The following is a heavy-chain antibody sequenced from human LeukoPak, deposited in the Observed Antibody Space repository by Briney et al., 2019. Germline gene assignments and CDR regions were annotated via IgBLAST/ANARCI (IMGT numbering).Heavy chain of an antibody. D-gene: IGHD2-2*01. V-gene: IGHV1-18*01. Sequence: ASVKVSCKASGYTFTNYGITWIREAPGQGPEWLGWISGYYAKAHYAQNVQGRVTLTTDTSTNTAYMELRGLRSDDTAVYYCARVGRGCSSIRCYGEDWFDPWGQRTLVIVSS. CDR1: GYTFTNYG. J-gene: IGHJ5*02. CDR2: ISGYYAKA. CDR3: ARVGRGCSSIRCYGEDWFDP.